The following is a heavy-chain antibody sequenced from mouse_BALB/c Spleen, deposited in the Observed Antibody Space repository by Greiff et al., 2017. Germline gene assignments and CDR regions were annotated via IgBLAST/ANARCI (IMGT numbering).Heavy chain of an antibody. D-gene: IGHD2-4*01. J-gene: IGHJ4*01. Sequence: QVQLKESGPGLVAPSQSLSITCTVSGFSLTGYGVNWVRQPPGKGLEWLGMIWGDGSTDYNSALKSRLSISKDNSKSQVFLKMNSLQTDDTARYYCARGNYDYGYYYAMDYWGQGTSVTVSS. CDR2: IWGDGST. CDR3: ARGNYDYGYYYAMDY. CDR1: GFSLTGYG. V-gene: IGHV2-6-7*01.